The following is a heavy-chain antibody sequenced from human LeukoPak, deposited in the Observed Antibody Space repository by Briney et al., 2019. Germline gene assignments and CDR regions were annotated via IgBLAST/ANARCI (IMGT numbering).Heavy chain of an antibody. Sequence: SETLSLTCNVTGGSISSSYWSWIRQPPGKGLEWIGYISYNGNTNYNPSLKSRVTISVDTSKNHFSLKLSSVTAADTAVYYRARATAYYCIDYWGQGTLVTVSS. CDR1: GGSISSSY. CDR3: ARATAYYCIDY. J-gene: IGHJ4*02. V-gene: IGHV4-59*01. D-gene: IGHD3-16*01. CDR2: ISYNGNT.